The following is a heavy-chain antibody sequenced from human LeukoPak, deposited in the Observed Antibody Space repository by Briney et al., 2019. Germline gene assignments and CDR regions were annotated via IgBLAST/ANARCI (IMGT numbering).Heavy chain of an antibody. D-gene: IGHD2-2*01. CDR3: AKDYIGYDQDFDY. CDR1: GFTFSSYA. CDR2: ISGSGYNT. J-gene: IGHJ4*02. Sequence: GGSLRLSCAASGFTFSSYAMSWVRQAPGKGLEWASSISGSGYNTYYANSVKGRFSISRGNSKNTLDLQMNSLRAEDTAVYYCAKDYIGYDQDFDYWGQGTLVTVSS. V-gene: IGHV3-23*01.